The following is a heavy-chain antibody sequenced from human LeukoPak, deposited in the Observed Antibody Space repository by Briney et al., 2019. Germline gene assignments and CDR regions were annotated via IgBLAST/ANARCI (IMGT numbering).Heavy chain of an antibody. J-gene: IGHJ4*02. CDR1: GFTFRSHS. CDR3: VRDVIHSYFDI. D-gene: IGHD2-21*01. V-gene: IGHV3-21*01. CDR2: ITGSGSI. Sequence: GGSLRLSCAASGFTFRSHSLDWVRQAPGKGLEWVSSITGSGSIQYADSVKGRFTISRDNAKNSLYLQMNSLRAEDTAVYYCVRDVIHSYFDIWGQGIMVTVSS.